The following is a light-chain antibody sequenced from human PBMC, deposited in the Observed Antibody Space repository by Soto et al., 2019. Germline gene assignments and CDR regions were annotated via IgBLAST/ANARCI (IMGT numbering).Light chain of an antibody. CDR2: KAS. V-gene: IGKV1-5*03. CDR1: QSISSW. J-gene: IGKJ1*01. CDR3: QPFNSYPWT. Sequence: DLKMTQSPSTLSASVGDRVTITGRASQSISSWLAWYQQKPGKAPKLLINKASSLESGVPSRFSGSGSGTEFTLTISSLQPDDFATYYCQPFNSYPWTVGPGTKVEIK.